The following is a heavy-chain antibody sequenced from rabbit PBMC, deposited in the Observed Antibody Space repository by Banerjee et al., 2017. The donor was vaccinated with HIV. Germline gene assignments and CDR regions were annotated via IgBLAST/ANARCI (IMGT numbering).Heavy chain of an antibody. CDR2: IYAGSSGTT. J-gene: IGHJ4*01. CDR1: D. D-gene: IGHD2-1*01. V-gene: IGHV1S40*01. Sequence: DMCWVRQAPGKGLEWIACIYAGSSGTTYYASWAKGRFTISKTSSTTVTLQMTSLTAADTATYFCAREDDDYGDWNLWGQGTLVTVS. CDR3: AREDDDYGDWNL.